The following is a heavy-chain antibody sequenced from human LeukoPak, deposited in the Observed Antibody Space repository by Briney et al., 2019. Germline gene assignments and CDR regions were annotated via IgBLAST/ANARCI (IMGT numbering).Heavy chain of an antibody. V-gene: IGHV4-31*03. CDR2: IYYSGST. D-gene: IGHD4-17*01. CDR3: ARDSRYGEPSY. Sequence: PSETLSLTCTVSGGSISSGGYYWSWIRQHPGKGLEWIGYIYYSGSTYYNPSLKSRVTISVDTSKNQFSLKLTSVTAADTAEYYCARDSRYGEPSYWGQGTLVTVSS. J-gene: IGHJ4*02. CDR1: GGSISSGGYY.